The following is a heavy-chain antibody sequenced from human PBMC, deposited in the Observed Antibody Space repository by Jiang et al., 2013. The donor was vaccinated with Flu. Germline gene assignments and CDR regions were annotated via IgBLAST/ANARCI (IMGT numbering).Heavy chain of an antibody. D-gene: IGHD3-22*01. J-gene: IGHJ4*02. CDR1: GGSFSGYY. CDR2: INHSGST. V-gene: IGHV4-34*01. CDR3: ARGGPDYYDSSGYRFDY. Sequence: LLKPSETLSLTCAVYGGSFSGYYWSWIRQPPGKGLEWIGEINHSGSTNYNPSLKSRVTISVDTSKNQFSLKLSSVTAADTAVYYCARGGPDYYDSSGYRFDYWGQGTLVTVSS.